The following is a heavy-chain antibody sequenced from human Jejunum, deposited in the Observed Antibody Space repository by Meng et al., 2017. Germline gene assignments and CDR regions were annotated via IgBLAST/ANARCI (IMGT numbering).Heavy chain of an antibody. CDR3: TTGTSITHFHGLDV. V-gene: IGHV3-74*01. CDR2: IHSDGIRT. J-gene: IGHJ6*02. CDR1: GFSFSSYW. D-gene: IGHD2/OR15-2a*01. Sequence: GESLKISCAASGFSFSSYWMHWVRQAPGKGLVWVSRIHSDGIRTNYADPVKGRFTISRDNGKNTLYLQMNSLKTEDTAVYYCTTGTSITHFHGLDVWGQGTTVTVSS.